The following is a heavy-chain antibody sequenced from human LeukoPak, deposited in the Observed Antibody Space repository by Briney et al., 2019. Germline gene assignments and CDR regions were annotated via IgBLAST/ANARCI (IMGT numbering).Heavy chain of an antibody. CDR2: INHSGST. J-gene: IGHJ5*02. V-gene: IGHV4-34*01. CDR1: GGSFSGYY. CDR3: AGIGTYYDFWSGSWFDP. D-gene: IGHD3-3*01. Sequence: SETLSLTCAVYGGSFSGYYWSWIRQPPGKGLEWIGEINHSGSTNYNPSLKSRVTISVDTSKNQFSLKLSSVTAADTAVYYCAGIGTYYDFWSGSWFDPWGQGTLVTVSS.